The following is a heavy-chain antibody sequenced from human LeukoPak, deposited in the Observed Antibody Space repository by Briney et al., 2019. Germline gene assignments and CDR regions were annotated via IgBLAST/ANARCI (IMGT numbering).Heavy chain of an antibody. CDR3: ARQDHGDFGRPHWFDP. Sequence: SETLSLTCTVSGGSIGSSSDYWAWIRQFPGTDLEWIGSIDYSGNTYYKSSLKSRLTVSVDTSRNQFSLKLPSVTAADTATYYCARQDHGDFGRPHWFDPWGQGILVTVSS. D-gene: IGHD3-3*01. J-gene: IGHJ5*02. CDR2: IDYSGNT. V-gene: IGHV4-39*01. CDR1: GGSIGSSSDY.